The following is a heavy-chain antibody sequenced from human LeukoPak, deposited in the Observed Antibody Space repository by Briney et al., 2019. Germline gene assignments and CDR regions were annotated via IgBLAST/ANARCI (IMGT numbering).Heavy chain of an antibody. CDR3: ARGGSSSRDGYNYDFGAFDI. Sequence: GASVKVSCKASGYTFSNYGFTWVRQAPGQGLEWMGWISTYNGNTNYSPELQGRVAMTTDTSTTTAYMELRSLRSEDTAVYYCARGGSSSRDGYNYDFGAFDIWGQGTMVTVSS. CDR2: ISTYNGNT. D-gene: IGHD5-24*01. V-gene: IGHV1-18*01. J-gene: IGHJ3*02. CDR1: GYTFSNYG.